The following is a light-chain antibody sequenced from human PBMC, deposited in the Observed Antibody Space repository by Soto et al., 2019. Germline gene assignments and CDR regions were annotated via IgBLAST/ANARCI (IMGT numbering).Light chain of an antibody. CDR3: SSCTSSSTNHV. Sequence: QSALTQPASVSGSPGQPITISCTGTSSDVGGCNYVSWYQHHPGKAPKLMIYDVSNRPSGVPNRFSGSKSGNTTSLPISGLQAEGEADYYCSSCTSSSTNHVFETGTKLTVL. J-gene: IGLJ1*01. CDR2: DVS. V-gene: IGLV2-14*03. CDR1: SSDVGGCNY.